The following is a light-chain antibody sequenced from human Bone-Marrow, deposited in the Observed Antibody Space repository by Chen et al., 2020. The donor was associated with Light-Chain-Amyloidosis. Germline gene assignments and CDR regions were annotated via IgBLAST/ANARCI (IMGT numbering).Light chain of an antibody. Sequence: EIVLTQSPATLSLSLGERATLSCRASQNVGTCLAWYQQKPGQAPVLRIYDAANRATGIPGRFSGSGSGTAFTLTMSSLEPEYFAVYYCQQRSNWPPLTFGGGTKVEMK. CDR1: QNVGTC. V-gene: IGKV3-11*01. CDR2: DAA. CDR3: QQRSNWPPLT. J-gene: IGKJ4*01.